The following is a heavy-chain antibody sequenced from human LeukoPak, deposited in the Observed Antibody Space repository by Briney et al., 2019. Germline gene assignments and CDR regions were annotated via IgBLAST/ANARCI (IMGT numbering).Heavy chain of an antibody. J-gene: IGHJ4*02. CDR3: ADLETSD. Sequence: GGSLRLSCAVSGFRFSSQWMTWVRHAPGTGLEWVATINSDGSAKYHVDSVKGRFTISRDNAKNLVSLQMSILRAEDTAVYYCADLETSDCGQGTLVTVSS. V-gene: IGHV3-7*01. D-gene: IGHD1-7*01. CDR2: INSDGSAK. CDR1: GFRFSSQW.